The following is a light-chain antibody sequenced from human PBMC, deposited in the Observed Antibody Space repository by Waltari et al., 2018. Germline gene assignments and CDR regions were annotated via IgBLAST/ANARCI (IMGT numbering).Light chain of an antibody. CDR1: QSVGSN. CDR2: GAS. CDR3: QQYNDWPRT. Sequence: EIVMTQSPATLAVSPGEGATPSCRASQSVGSNLAWYQQKPGQAPRLLIYGASTRATGIPARFRGRGSGTEFTLTISSLQSEDLAVYYCQQYNDWPRTFGQGTKVEIK. J-gene: IGKJ1*01. V-gene: IGKV3-15*01.